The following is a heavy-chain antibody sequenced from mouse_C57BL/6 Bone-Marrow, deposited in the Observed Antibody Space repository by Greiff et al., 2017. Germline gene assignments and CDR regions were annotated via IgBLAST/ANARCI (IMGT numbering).Heavy chain of an antibody. J-gene: IGHJ4*01. V-gene: IGHV1-64*01. D-gene: IGHD1-1*01. Sequence: QVQLQQPGAELVKPGASVKLSCKASGYTFTSYWMHWVKQRPGQGLEWIGMIHPNSGSTNYNEKFKSKATLTVDKSSSTAYMQLSSLTSECSAVYYCARGTTVVATDYAMDYWGQGTSVTVSA. CDR2: IHPNSGST. CDR3: ARGTTVVATDYAMDY. CDR1: GYTFTSYW.